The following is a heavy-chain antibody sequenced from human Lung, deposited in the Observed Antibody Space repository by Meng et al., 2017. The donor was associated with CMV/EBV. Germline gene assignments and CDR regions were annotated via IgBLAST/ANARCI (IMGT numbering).Heavy chain of an antibody. V-gene: IGHV3-48*03. Sequence: GGSXRLXXAASGFTFSSYEMNWVRQAPGKGLEWVSYISSSGSTIYYADSVKGRFTISRDNAKNSLYLQMNSLRAEDTAVYYCARDRGVVVPAAKYYYYGMDVWGQGTXVTVSS. J-gene: IGHJ6*02. CDR1: GFTFSSYE. CDR2: ISSSGSTI. CDR3: ARDRGVVVPAAKYYYYGMDV. D-gene: IGHD2-2*01.